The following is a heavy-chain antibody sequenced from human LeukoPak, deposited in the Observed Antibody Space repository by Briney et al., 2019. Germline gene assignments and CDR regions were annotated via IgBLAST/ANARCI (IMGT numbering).Heavy chain of an antibody. CDR2: ISGSGGST. D-gene: IGHD6-13*01. CDR3: AKEGLTSSSWQENFDG. V-gene: IGHV3-23*01. Sequence: GGSLTLSCAASGFTFSSYAMSWVRQAPGKGLEWVSAISGSGGSTYHADSVKGRFTISRDNSKNTLYLQMNSLRAEDTAVYYCAKEGLTSSSWQENFDGWGQGSLVTVSS. CDR1: GFTFSSYA. J-gene: IGHJ4*02.